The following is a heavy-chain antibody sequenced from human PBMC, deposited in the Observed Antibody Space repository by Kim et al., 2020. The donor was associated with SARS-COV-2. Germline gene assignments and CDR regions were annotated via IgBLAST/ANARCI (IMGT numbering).Heavy chain of an antibody. Sequence: SETLSLTCAVYGGSFSGYYWSWIRQPPRKGLEWIGEINHSGSTNYNPSLKSRVTISVDTSKNQFSLKLSSGTAADTAVYYCARGPGYSSSWYGARNWFDPWGQGTLVTVSS. CDR2: INHSGST. CDR3: ARGPGYSSSWYGARNWFDP. CDR1: GGSFSGYY. V-gene: IGHV4-34*01. D-gene: IGHD6-13*01. J-gene: IGHJ5*02.